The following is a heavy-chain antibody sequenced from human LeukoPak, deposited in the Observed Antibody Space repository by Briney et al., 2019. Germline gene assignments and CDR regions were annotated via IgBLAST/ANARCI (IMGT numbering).Heavy chain of an antibody. Sequence: GGSLRLSCAASGFTFSSYGMHWVRQAPGKGLEWVAVIWYDGSNKYYADSVKGRFTISRDNSKNTLYLQMNSLRAEDTAMYFCARDTTATGSWYDAFDIWGQGTVVTVSS. CDR1: GFTFSSYG. CDR2: IWYDGSNK. D-gene: IGHD6-13*01. J-gene: IGHJ3*02. CDR3: ARDTTATGSWYDAFDI. V-gene: IGHV3-33*01.